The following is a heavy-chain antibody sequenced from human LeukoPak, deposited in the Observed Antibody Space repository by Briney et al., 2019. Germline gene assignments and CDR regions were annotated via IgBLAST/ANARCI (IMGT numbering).Heavy chain of an antibody. CDR1: GFTVSYNY. CDR2: IYTTGTT. D-gene: IGHD3-22*01. Sequence: PGGSLRLSCAASGFTVSYNYMSWVRQAPGKGLEWVSSIYTTGTTYYAESVKGRFTISRDSSKTTVFLQMNSQRAEDTAVYYCASLKGLFDYFDYWGQGILVTVYS. CDR3: ASLKGLFDYFDY. V-gene: IGHV3-53*01. J-gene: IGHJ4*02.